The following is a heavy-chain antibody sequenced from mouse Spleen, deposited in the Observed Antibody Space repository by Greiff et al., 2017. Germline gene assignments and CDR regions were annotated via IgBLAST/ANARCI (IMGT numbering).Heavy chain of an antibody. CDR1: GFTFSDYY. J-gene: IGHJ4*01. CDR2: ISNGGGST. Sequence: EVQVVESGGGLVQPGGSLKLSCATSGFTFSDYYMYWVRQTPEKRLEWVAYISNGGGSTYYPDTVKGRFTISRDNAKNTLYLQMSRLKSEDTAMYYCARLTVSYAMDYWGQGTSVTVSS. CDR3: ARLTVSYAMDY. D-gene: IGHD1-1*01. V-gene: IGHV5-12*02.